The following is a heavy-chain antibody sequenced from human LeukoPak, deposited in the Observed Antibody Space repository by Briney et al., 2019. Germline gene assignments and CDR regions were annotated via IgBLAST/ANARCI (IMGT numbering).Heavy chain of an antibody. CDR1: GYTFTSYG. J-gene: IGHJ6*02. V-gene: IGHV1-18*01. Sequence: GASVTVSCTASGYTFTSYGISWVRQAPGQGLEWMGWITAYNVNTNYAQKLQGRVTMTTDTSTSTAYMELRSLRSDDTAVYYCARESCSSTSCYLRYYYGMDVWGQGTTVTVSS. CDR3: ARESCSSTSCYLRYYYGMDV. D-gene: IGHD2-2*01. CDR2: ITAYNVNT.